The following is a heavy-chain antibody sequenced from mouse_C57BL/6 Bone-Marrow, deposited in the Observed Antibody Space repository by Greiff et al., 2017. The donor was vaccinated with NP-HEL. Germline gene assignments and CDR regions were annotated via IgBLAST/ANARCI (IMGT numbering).Heavy chain of an antibody. CDR3: ARKGIYYYGSSHFDY. Sequence: QVQLKESGAELARPGASVKLSCKASGYTFTSYGISWVKQRTGQGLEWIGEIYPRSGNTYYNEKFKGKATLTADKSSSTAYMELRSLTSEDSAVYFCARKGIYYYGSSHFDYWGQGTTLTVSS. D-gene: IGHD1-1*01. CDR2: IYPRSGNT. V-gene: IGHV1-81*01. J-gene: IGHJ2*01. CDR1: GYTFTSYG.